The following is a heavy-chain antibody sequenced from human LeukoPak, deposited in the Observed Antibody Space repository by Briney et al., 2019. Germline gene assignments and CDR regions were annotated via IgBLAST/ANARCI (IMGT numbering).Heavy chain of an antibody. V-gene: IGHV4-59*12. CDR3: ARDPGCSSTSCYRARRDYYYMDV. CDR1: GGSISSYY. Sequence: SETLSLTCTVSGGSISSYYWSWIRQPPGKGLEWIGYIYYSGSTNYNPSLKSRVTISVDTSKNQFSLKLSSVTAADTAVYYCARDPGCSSTSCYRARRDYYYMDVWGKGTTVTVSS. CDR2: IYYSGST. J-gene: IGHJ6*03. D-gene: IGHD2-2*01.